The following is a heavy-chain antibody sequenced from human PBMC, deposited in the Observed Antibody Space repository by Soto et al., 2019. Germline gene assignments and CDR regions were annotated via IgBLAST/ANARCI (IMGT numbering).Heavy chain of an antibody. Sequence: EVQLLESGGGLVQPGGSLRLSCAASGFTFNNYAMTGVRQAQGNGLEWVSAISGGGDTTSYADSVKGRFTVSRDGSKNTLYLQMSSLRAEATALYYCATGRGGSGSLAPSVDFWGQGTLVTVSS. D-gene: IGHD3-10*01. CDR1: GFTFNNYA. CDR3: ATGRGGSGSLAPSVDF. CDR2: ISGGGDTT. V-gene: IGHV3-23*01. J-gene: IGHJ4*02.